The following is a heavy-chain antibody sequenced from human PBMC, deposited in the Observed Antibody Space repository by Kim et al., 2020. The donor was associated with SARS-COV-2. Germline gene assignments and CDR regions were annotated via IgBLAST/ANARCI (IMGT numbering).Heavy chain of an antibody. CDR2: PNNGGR. J-gene: IGHJ6*02. V-gene: IGHV1-2*02. CDR3: AREWDV. Sequence: PNNGGRPYSQKFQGRVTMTRDASNSTVYMELNRLQSDDRAVYYCAREWDVWGQGTTVTVSS.